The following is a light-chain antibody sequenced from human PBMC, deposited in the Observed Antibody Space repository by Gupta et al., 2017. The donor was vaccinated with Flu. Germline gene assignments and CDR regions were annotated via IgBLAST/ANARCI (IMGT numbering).Light chain of an antibody. CDR1: RANVGNKA. Sequence: QSVLTQPPSVSAAPGQRVVISCSGGRANVGNKAVNWYQQLPGKPPKLLVYYDDLLPSGDSGRFSGSNSGTSASLAISGLQSEDEADYYCAAWADTLNAWVFGGGTKLTVL. CDR2: YDD. CDR3: AAWADTLNAWV. V-gene: IGLV1-36*01. J-gene: IGLJ3*02.